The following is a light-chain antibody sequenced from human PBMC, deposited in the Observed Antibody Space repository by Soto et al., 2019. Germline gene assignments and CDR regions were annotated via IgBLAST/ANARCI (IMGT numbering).Light chain of an antibody. Sequence: VLTQSPATLSLSPGERATLSCRASQGVSTSLAWYQQKPGQAPRLLIYDASNRATGIPARFSGSGSGTDFTLTISSIEPDDYAVYYCQQRSSWPPEDFTFGPGTKVEIK. CDR2: DAS. CDR1: QGVSTS. J-gene: IGKJ3*01. V-gene: IGKV3-11*01. CDR3: QQRSSWPPEDFT.